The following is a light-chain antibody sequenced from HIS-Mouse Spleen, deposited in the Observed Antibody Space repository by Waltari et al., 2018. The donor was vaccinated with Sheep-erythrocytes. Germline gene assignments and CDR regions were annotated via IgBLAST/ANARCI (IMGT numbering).Light chain of an antibody. Sequence: QSALTQPRSVSGSPGQSVTIPCTGTSRDVGGYNYVSWYQQHPGKAPQLIIYDVSKRPSGVPYRFSGSKSGHPAPLTLSGLPAEDEADYYCCSYAGSYNHVFATGTKVTVL. CDR3: CSYAGSYNHV. CDR2: DVS. V-gene: IGLV2-11*01. J-gene: IGLJ1*01. CDR1: SRDVGGYNY.